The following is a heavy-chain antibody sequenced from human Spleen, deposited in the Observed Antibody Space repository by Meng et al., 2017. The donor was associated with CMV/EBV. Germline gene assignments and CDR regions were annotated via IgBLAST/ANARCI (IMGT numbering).Heavy chain of an antibody. CDR1: VYTFTRYG. J-gene: IGHJ4*02. CDR3: ARVYDFWSPFDY. V-gene: IGHV1-18*01. CDR2: ISVYNGNT. Sequence: SCKASVYTFTRYGISWVRPAPGQGLEWMGWISVYNGNTNSPQRLQGRVTLTTDTSTSTAYMELRSLRSDDTAVYYCARVYDFWSPFDYWGQGTLVTVSS. D-gene: IGHD3-3*01.